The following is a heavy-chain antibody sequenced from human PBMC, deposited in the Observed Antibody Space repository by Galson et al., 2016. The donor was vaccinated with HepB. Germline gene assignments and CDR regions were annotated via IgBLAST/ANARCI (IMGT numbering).Heavy chain of an antibody. CDR2: ITPMFGKP. CDR3: AREVFGYSYGPRIWYFDV. J-gene: IGHJ2*01. V-gene: IGHV1-69*13. CDR1: GGTFRNYV. Sequence: SVKVSCKASGGTFRNYVISWVRQAPGQGPEWMGGITPMFGKPDYPQKFQGRVTITADEFTSTVYMELSSLRSEDTAVYYCAREVFGYSYGPRIWYFDVWGRGTLVTVSS. D-gene: IGHD5-18*01.